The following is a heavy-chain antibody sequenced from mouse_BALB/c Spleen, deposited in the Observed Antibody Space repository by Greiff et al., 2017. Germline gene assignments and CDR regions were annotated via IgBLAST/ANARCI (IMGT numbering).Heavy chain of an antibody. D-gene: IGHD2-14*01. CDR1: GFTFSSFG. CDR2: ISSGSSTI. CDR3: ARSWVPYAMDY. J-gene: IGHJ4*01. V-gene: IGHV5-17*02. Sequence: EVKVVESGGGLVQPGGSRKLSCAASGFTFSSFGMHWVRQAPEKGLEWVAYISSGSSTIYYADTVKGRFTISRDNPKNTLFLQMTSLRSEDTAMYYCARSWVPYAMDYWGQGTSVTVSS.